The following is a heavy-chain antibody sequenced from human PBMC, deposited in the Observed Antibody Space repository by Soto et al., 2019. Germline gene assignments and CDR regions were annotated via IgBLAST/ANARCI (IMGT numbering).Heavy chain of an antibody. CDR2: ISGSGGST. CDR1: GVPVTRDA. Sequence: GDSLSLACEASGVPVTRDAMSWVGQAPGKGLEWVSGISGSGGSTYYADSVKDRFTISRDNSKHTLYLQMNSLRSEDTAVYYYARDRVNWYFKLWGRGTLVTVSS. D-gene: IGHD3-10*01. CDR3: ARDRVNWYFKL. V-gene: IGHV3-23*01. J-gene: IGHJ2*01.